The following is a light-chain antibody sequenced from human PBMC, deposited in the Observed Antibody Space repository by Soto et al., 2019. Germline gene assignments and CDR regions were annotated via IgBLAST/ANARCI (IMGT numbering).Light chain of an antibody. CDR3: QQYNSYSRS. Sequence: DIQMTQSPSTLSASVGDRVTITCRASPSISTWLAWYQQKPGKAPKVLIYDASTLESEVPSRFSGSGSGTDFTLTISSLQPDDFATYYCQQYNSYSRSFGQGTKVDIK. CDR2: DAS. J-gene: IGKJ1*01. V-gene: IGKV1-5*01. CDR1: PSISTW.